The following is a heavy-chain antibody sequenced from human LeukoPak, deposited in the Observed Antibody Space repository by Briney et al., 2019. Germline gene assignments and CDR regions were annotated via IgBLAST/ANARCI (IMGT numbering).Heavy chain of an antibody. CDR3: AREEHNWNPTAFDF. D-gene: IGHD1-20*01. V-gene: IGHV3-33*01. J-gene: IGHJ3*01. CDR1: GFTFSSYG. Sequence: GGSLRLSCAASGFTFSSYGMHWVRQAPGKGLEWVAVIWYDGSNEYYAASVKGRFTISRDNSKNTLYLQMNSLRAEDTAVYYCAREEHNWNPTAFDFWGQGTMVTVSS. CDR2: IWYDGSNE.